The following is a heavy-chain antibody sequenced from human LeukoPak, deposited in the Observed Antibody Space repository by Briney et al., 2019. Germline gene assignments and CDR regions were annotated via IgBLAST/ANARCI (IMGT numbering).Heavy chain of an antibody. J-gene: IGHJ3*02. CDR1: GDSVSSNSAA. D-gene: IGHD2-2*01. V-gene: IGHV6-1*01. CDR3: ARVVQVYCSSTSCYVGAFDI. CDR2: TYYRSKWYN. Sequence: SQTLSLTCAISGDSVSSNSAACNWIRQSPSRGLEWLGRTYYRSKWYNDYAVSVNSRITINPDTSKNQFSLQLNSVTPEDTAVYYCARVVQVYCSSTSCYVGAFDIWGQGTMVTVSS.